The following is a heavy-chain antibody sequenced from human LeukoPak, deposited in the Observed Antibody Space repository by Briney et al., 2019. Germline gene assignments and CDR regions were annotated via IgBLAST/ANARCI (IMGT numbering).Heavy chain of an antibody. CDR2: IRSKAYGGTT. CDR1: GFTFSNAW. Sequence: GGSLRLSCAASGFTFSNAWMSWVRQAPGKGLEWVGFIRSKAYGGTTEYAASVKGRFTISRDDSKSIAYLQMNSLKTEDTAVYYCTRAASGYGVFDYWGQGTLVTVSS. D-gene: IGHD5-12*01. V-gene: IGHV3-49*04. CDR3: TRAASGYGVFDY. J-gene: IGHJ4*02.